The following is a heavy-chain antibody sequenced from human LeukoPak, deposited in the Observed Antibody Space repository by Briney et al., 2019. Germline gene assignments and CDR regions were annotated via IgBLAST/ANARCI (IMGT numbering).Heavy chain of an antibody. CDR2: VFHTGSS. CDR3: ARGISTTGHDY. D-gene: IGHD4-11*01. Sequence: SETLSLTCAVSGYSISSGYYWGWIRQPPGKGPEWIGSVFHTGSSYYIPSLKSRVTISVDTSKNQFSLEVSSVTAADTAIHYCARGISTTGHDYWGPGTLVTVSS. V-gene: IGHV4-38-2*01. J-gene: IGHJ4*02. CDR1: GYSISSGYY.